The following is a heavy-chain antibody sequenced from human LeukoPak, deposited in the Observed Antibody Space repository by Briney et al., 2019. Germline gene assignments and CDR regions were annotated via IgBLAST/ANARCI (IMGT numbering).Heavy chain of an antibody. V-gene: IGHV1-2*02. CDR1: GYTFIANY. D-gene: IGHD2-21*02. CDR3: AREGSCDGGDCYSFDF. J-gene: IGHJ4*02. CDR2: MHVGTGNT. Sequence: ASVPVSCKASGYTFIANYLQWVRQAPGLGPEWLGWMHVGTGNTRYAPKFQGRVTLSRDTSINTAYMELSSLTSDDTAVYYCAREGSCDGGDCYSFDFWGQGTLVTVSS.